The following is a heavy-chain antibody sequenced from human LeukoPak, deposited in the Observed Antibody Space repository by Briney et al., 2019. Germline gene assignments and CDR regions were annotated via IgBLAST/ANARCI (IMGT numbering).Heavy chain of an antibody. CDR3: ASEKDYYGSGSPEDY. D-gene: IGHD3-10*01. Sequence: GGSLRLSCASSGFTLSSYSMNWVRQAPGKGLEWVSSISSSSSYIYYADSVKGRFTISRDNAKNSLYLQMNSLRAEDTAVYYCASEKDYYGSGSPEDYWGQGTLVTVSS. V-gene: IGHV3-21*01. CDR1: GFTLSSYS. CDR2: ISSSSSYI. J-gene: IGHJ4*02.